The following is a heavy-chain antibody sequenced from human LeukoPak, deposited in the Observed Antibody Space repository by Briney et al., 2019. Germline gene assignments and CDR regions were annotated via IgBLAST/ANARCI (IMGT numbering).Heavy chain of an antibody. V-gene: IGHV3-30-3*01. CDR1: GFTFSSYA. D-gene: IGHD2-15*01. CDR2: ISYDGSNK. Sequence: PGGSLRLSCAASGFTFSSYAMHWVRQAPGKGLEWVAVISYDGSNKYYADSVKGRFTISRDNSKNTLYLQMNSLRAEDTAVYYCARGQPRKDIVVVVAALDYWGQGTLVTVSS. J-gene: IGHJ4*02. CDR3: ARGQPRKDIVVVVAALDY.